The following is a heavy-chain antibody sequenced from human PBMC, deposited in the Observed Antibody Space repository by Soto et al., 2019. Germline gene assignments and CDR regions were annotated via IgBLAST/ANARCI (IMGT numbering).Heavy chain of an antibody. CDR2: INGGNCNT. D-gene: IGHD5-18*01. J-gene: IGHJ3*02. Sequence: SXKVSCKASGYTXSSYSINWVRQAPGQSLEWMGWINGGNCNTKFSQNFQGRVTITRDTSASTAYIEVNSLTSDDTAVYFCTRENIENSDGLYDAFDIWGQGTTVTVSS. CDR3: TRENIENSDGLYDAFDI. CDR1: GYTXSSYS. V-gene: IGHV1-3*01.